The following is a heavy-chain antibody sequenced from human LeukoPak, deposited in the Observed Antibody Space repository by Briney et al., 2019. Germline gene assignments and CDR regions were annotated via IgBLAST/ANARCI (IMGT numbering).Heavy chain of an antibody. CDR2: ISGSGGTT. CDR1: GFTFSSYE. Sequence: PGGSLRLSCAASGFTFSSYEMNWVRQAPGKGLEWVSAISGSGGTTYYADSVEGRFTISRDNSKNTLYLQMDSLRAGDTAVYYCAKGTRSVAATPVYWGQGTLVTVSS. D-gene: IGHD2-15*01. J-gene: IGHJ4*02. CDR3: AKGTRSVAATPVY. V-gene: IGHV3-23*01.